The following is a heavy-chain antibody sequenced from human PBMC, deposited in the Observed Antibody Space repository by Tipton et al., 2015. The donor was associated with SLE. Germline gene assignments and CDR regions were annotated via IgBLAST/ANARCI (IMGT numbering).Heavy chain of an antibody. Sequence: TLSLTCTVSGGSFSSHYWSWLRQPPGKGLEWIGQIYYSGSTYYNPSLKSPVTISLDRSKNQFSLKMSSVTPADTAIYYCASFSSWYGGDYFDSWGQGILVTVFS. CDR3: ASFSSWYGGDYFDS. J-gene: IGHJ4*02. V-gene: IGHV4-59*11. CDR2: IYYSGST. CDR1: GGSFSSHY. D-gene: IGHD6-13*01.